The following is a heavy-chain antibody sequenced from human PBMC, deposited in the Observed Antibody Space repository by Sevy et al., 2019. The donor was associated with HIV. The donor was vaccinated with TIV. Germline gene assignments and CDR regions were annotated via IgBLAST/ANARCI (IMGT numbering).Heavy chain of an antibody. J-gene: IGHJ4*02. CDR2: INQNGSVT. D-gene: IGHD2-15*01. CDR1: GFSLNSFW. V-gene: IGHV3-7*01. CDR3: VRAVATNGSF. Sequence: GGPLRLSCAASGFSLNSFWMNWVRQTPGKGLEWVANINQNGSVTYYVDSVKGRFTISRDNSRNLLYLQMTSLRVEDTALYYCVRAVATNGSFWGQGTLVTVSS.